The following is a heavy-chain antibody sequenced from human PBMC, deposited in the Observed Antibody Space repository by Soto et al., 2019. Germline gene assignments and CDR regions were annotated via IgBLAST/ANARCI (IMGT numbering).Heavy chain of an antibody. CDR1: GGSISSYY. D-gene: IGHD5-12*01. V-gene: IGHV4-59*08. Sequence: PSETLSLTCTVSGGSISSYYWSWIRQPPGKGLEWIGYIYYSGSTNYSPSLKSRVTISVDTSKNQFSLKLSSVTAADTAVYYCARFHSGHAGNWFDPWGQGTLVTVSS. CDR3: ARFHSGHAGNWFDP. CDR2: IYYSGST. J-gene: IGHJ5*02.